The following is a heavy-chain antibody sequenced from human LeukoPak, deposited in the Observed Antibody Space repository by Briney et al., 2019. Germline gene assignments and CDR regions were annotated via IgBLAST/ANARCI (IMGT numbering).Heavy chain of an antibody. D-gene: IGHD3-10*01. CDR1: AFTFNSYV. V-gene: IGHV3-23*01. J-gene: IGHJ4*02. CDR3: AKDRDYYGSGSDY. Sequence: GGSLRLSCAASAFTFNSYVMSWVRRAPGKGLEWVSTINGRGTNTYYADSVKGRFTISRDNSKNTLFLQMNSLRAEDTAIYYCAKDRDYYGSGSDYWGQGTLVTVSS. CDR2: INGRGTNT.